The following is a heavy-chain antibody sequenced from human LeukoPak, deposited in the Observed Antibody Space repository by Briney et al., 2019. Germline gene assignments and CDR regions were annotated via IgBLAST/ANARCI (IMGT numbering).Heavy chain of an antibody. CDR3: ASDTVDTAVGIDY. Sequence: GGSLILSCAASGFTFSRHWMHWVRQDPGKGLVWVSRSNSDGSSTNYADSVKGRFTISRDNAKNTLYLQMNSLRAEDTAVYYCASDTVDTAVGIDYWGQGTLVTVSS. CDR2: SNSDGSST. V-gene: IGHV3-74*01. J-gene: IGHJ4*02. CDR1: GFTFSRHW. D-gene: IGHD5-18*01.